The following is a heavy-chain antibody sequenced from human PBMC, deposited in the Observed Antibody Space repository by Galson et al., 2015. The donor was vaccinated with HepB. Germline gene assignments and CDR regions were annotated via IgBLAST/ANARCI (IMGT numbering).Heavy chain of an antibody. CDR1: GYTFISYG. D-gene: IGHD6-13*01. Sequence: SVKVSCKASGYTFISYGISWVRQGPGQGLEWMGWISAYTGETNYAKKSQGRVTMTTDTSTSAVYVELRSLRSDDTAMYYCARDPLVSKAPLRAAAGSRWLDPWGQGTLVTVSS. CDR2: ISAYTGET. V-gene: IGHV1-18*04. CDR3: ARDPLVSKAPLRAAAGSRWLDP. J-gene: IGHJ5*02.